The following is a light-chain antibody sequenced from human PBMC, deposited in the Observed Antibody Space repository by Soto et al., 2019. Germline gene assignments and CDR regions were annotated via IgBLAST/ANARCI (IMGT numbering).Light chain of an antibody. CDR1: QSISNW. J-gene: IGKJ2*01. Sequence: DIQMTQSPSTLSASVGDRVTITCRASQSISNWLAWYQQKPGKAPKLLIYKASNLESGVPSRFIGSGSGTEFTLTISSLQPDDFATYYCQQYNSTFGQGTKLEIK. CDR3: QQYNST. CDR2: KAS. V-gene: IGKV1-5*03.